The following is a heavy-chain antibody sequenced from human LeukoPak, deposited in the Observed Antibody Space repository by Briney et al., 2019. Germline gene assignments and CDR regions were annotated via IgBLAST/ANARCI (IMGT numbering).Heavy chain of an antibody. D-gene: IGHD6-13*01. V-gene: IGHV3-23*01. CDR1: GXTXXXYA. Sequence: GXTXXXYAMSWVRQAPGKGLEWVSAISGSGGSTYYADSVKGRFTISRDNSKNTLYVQMNSLRAEDTAVYYCAKVRSSSYAGASFDYWGQGTLVTVSS. CDR3: AKVRSSSYAGASFDY. J-gene: IGHJ4*02. CDR2: ISGSGGST.